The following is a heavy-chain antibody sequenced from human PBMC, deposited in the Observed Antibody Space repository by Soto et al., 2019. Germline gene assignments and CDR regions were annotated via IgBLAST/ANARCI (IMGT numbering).Heavy chain of an antibody. Sequence: QITLKESGPTLVKPTQTLTLTCTFSGFSLSTSGVGVGWIRQPPGKALEWLALIYWDDDKHYSPSLKSRLTITKDTSKNQVVLTMTNMDPVDTATYYCAHLNYDYEDLGIDYWGQGTLVTVSS. CDR3: AHLNYDYEDLGIDY. V-gene: IGHV2-5*02. CDR2: IYWDDDK. CDR1: GFSLSTSGVG. D-gene: IGHD3-16*01. J-gene: IGHJ4*02.